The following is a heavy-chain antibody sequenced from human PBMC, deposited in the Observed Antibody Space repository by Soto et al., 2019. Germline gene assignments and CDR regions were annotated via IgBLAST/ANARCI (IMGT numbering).Heavy chain of an antibody. J-gene: IGHJ4*02. D-gene: IGHD6-19*01. Sequence: HPGGSLRLSCAASGFTFSSYGMHWVRQAPGKGLEWVAVISYDGSNKYYADSVKGRFTISRDNSKNTLYLQMNSLRAEDTAVYYCARAPIAVAGKFDYWGQGTLVTVSS. CDR2: ISYDGSNK. CDR1: GFTFSSYG. CDR3: ARAPIAVAGKFDY. V-gene: IGHV3-30*03.